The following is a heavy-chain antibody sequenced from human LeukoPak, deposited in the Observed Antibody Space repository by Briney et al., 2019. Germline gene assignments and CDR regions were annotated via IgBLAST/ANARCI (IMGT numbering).Heavy chain of an antibody. J-gene: IGHJ6*04. CDR1: GGSFSSGGYY. V-gene: IGHV4-31*03. CDR2: IYYSGST. Sequence: SETLSLTCTVSGGSFSSGGYYWSWIRQHPGKGLEWIGYIYYSGSTYYNPSLKSRVTISVDTSKNQFSLKMSSVTAADTAVYYCARVHPSYYYYCLDVWGKGTTVTVSS. CDR3: ARVHPSYYYYCLDV.